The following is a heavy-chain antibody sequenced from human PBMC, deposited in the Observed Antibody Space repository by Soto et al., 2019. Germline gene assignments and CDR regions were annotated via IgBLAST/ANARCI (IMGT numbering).Heavy chain of an antibody. V-gene: IGHV3-23*01. D-gene: IGHD5-18*01. CDR2: ISGSGGSI. J-gene: IGHJ4*02. Sequence: GGSLRLSCAASGFTFSSYSMNWVRQAPGKGLEWVSTISGSGGSIYYADSVKGRFAISRDNSKNTLFLQMSSLRVEDTAIYYCVKGISYGYDLHDYWGQGTLVTVSS. CDR1: GFTFSSYS. CDR3: VKGISYGYDLHDY.